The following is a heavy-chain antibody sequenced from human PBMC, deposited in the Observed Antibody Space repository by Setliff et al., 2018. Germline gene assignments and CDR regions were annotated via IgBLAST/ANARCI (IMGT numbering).Heavy chain of an antibody. D-gene: IGHD6-6*01. Sequence: SVKVSCKASGGTFKNYGISWVRQAPGQGLEWMGGIIPIFGTTNYAQKFQGRATIITDESTSTAYMELSSLRSEDTAVCYCAREGVDSRSSTDYRYYMDVWGKGTTVTVSS. V-gene: IGHV1-69*05. CDR1: GGTFKNYG. CDR2: IIPIFGTT. J-gene: IGHJ6*03. CDR3: AREGVDSRSSTDYRYYMDV.